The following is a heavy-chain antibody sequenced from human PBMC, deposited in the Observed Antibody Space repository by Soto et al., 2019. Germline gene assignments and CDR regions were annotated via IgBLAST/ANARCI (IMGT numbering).Heavy chain of an antibody. J-gene: IGHJ4*02. CDR1: GFTFSSYS. V-gene: IGHV3-48*02. Sequence: EVQLVESGGGLVQPGGSLRLSCAASGFTFSSYSMNWVRQAPGKGLEWVSYISSSSSTIYYADSVKGRFTISRDNAKNALYLQMNSLRDEDTAVYYCARDYYGSGSYPFDYWGQGTLVPVSS. CDR2: ISSSSSTI. CDR3: ARDYYGSGSYPFDY. D-gene: IGHD3-10*01.